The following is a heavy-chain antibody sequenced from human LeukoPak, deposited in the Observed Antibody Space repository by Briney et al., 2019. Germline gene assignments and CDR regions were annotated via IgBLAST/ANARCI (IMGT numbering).Heavy chain of an antibody. CDR1: GFTFSNFG. CDR2: ISYDGSNK. Sequence: GGSLRLSCAASGFTFSNFGLHWVRQAPGKGLEWVALISYDGSNKNYADSVKGRFTISRDNSKNTLYLQMNSLRAEDTAVYYCAKDGPVATIDGEFDYWGQGTLVTVSS. CDR3: AKDGPVATIDGEFDY. D-gene: IGHD5-12*01. V-gene: IGHV3-30*18. J-gene: IGHJ4*02.